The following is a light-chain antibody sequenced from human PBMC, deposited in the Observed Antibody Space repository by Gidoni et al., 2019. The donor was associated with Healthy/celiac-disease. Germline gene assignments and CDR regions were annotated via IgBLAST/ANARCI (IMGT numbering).Light chain of an antibody. Sequence: EIVLTQSPATLSLSPGEIATLSCRASQSVSSYLAWYQQKPGQAPRLLIYDASNRATGIPARFSGSGSGTDVTLTISSLEPEDVAVYYCQQRSNWPPYTFGQGTKLEIK. V-gene: IGKV3-11*01. J-gene: IGKJ2*01. CDR3: QQRSNWPPYT. CDR2: DAS. CDR1: QSVSSY.